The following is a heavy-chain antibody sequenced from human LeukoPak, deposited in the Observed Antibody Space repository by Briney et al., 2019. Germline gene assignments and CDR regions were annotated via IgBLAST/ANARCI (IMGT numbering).Heavy chain of an antibody. Sequence: GASVKVSCKASGGTFSSYAISWVRQAPGQGLEWMGGIIPIFGTANYAQKFQGRVTITADESTSTAYMELSSLRSEDTAVYYCARRGETGTTLGAFDIWGQGTMVTVSS. D-gene: IGHD1-7*01. V-gene: IGHV1-69*13. CDR2: IIPIFGTA. CDR3: ARRGETGTTLGAFDI. CDR1: GGTFSSYA. J-gene: IGHJ3*02.